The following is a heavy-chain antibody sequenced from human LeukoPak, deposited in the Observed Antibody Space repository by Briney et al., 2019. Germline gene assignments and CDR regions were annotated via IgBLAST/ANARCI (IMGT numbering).Heavy chain of an antibody. J-gene: IGHJ4*02. D-gene: IGHD5-12*01. Sequence: GGSVRVSCAASGMTFSNGAIHWVRQAPGKGLEWVAGIVISGGSAFYADSVKGRFVISKDNSKNTLYLQMSSLRAEDTAVYYCAKSGRYSGYAWDYWGQGTLVTVSS. CDR3: AKSGRYSGYAWDY. CDR1: GMTFSNGA. CDR2: IVISGGSA. V-gene: IGHV3-23*01.